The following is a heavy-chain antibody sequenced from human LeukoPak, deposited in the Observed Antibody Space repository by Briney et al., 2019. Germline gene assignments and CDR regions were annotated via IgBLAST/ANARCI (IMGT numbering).Heavy chain of an antibody. CDR3: VRDLRYYDILTGYLSRSIFDY. Sequence: GGSLRLSCAASGFTFSSYSMNWVRQAPGKGLEWVSSITSSGRYIYYADSVKGRLTISRDNSENSLYLQMNSLRAEDTAVYYCVRDLRYYDILTGYLSRSIFDYWGQGTLVTVSS. CDR2: ITSSGRYI. J-gene: IGHJ4*02. V-gene: IGHV3-21*01. CDR1: GFTFSSYS. D-gene: IGHD3-9*01.